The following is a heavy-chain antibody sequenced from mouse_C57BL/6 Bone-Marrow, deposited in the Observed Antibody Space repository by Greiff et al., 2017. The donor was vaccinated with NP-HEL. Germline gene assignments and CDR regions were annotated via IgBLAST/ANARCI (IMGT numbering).Heavy chain of an antibody. J-gene: IGHJ4*01. CDR3: AIRGIFWNAMDY. Sequence: VQLQQPGAELVKPGASVKVSCKASGYTFTSYWMHWVKQRPGQGLEWIGRLHPSDSDTNYNQKFKGKSTLTVDKSSSTAYMQLSSLTSEDSAVYYCAIRGIFWNAMDYWGQGTSVTVSS. CDR1: GYTFTSYW. CDR2: LHPSDSDT. V-gene: IGHV1-74*01.